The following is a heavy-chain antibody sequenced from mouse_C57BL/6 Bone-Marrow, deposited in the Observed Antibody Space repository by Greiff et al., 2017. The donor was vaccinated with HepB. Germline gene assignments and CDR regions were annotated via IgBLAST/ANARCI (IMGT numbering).Heavy chain of an antibody. CDR2: INPNNGGT. D-gene: IGHD1-1*01. V-gene: IGHV1-26*01. CDR3: ARRVVATRWYFDV. Sequence: VQLQQSGPELVKPGASVKISCKASGYTFTDYYMNWVKQSNGKSLEWIGDINPNNGGTSYNQKFKGKATLTVDKSSSTAYMELRSLTSEDSAVYYCARRVVATRWYFDVWGTGTTVTVSS. CDR1: GYTFTDYY. J-gene: IGHJ1*03.